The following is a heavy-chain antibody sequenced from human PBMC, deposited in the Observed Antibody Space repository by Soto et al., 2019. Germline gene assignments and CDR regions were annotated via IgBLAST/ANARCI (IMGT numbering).Heavy chain of an antibody. V-gene: IGHV4-4*02. CDR3: ARRQVKYYDILTGYYTDPFDY. D-gene: IGHD3-9*01. CDR2: IYHSGST. CDR1: GGSISSSNW. Sequence: PSETLSLTCAVSGGSISSSNWWSWVRQPPGKGLEWIGEIYHSGSTNYNPSLKSRVTISVDKFKNQFSLKLSSVTAADTAVYYCARRQVKYYDILTGYYTDPFDYWGQGTLVTVSS. J-gene: IGHJ4*02.